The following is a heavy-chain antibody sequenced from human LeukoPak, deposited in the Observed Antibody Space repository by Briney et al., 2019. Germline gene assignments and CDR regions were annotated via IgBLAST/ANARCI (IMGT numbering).Heavy chain of an antibody. CDR2: IYYSGGT. Sequence: SETLSLTCAVYGGSFSGYYWGWIRQPPGKGLEWIGSIYYSGGTYYNPSLKSRVTISVDTSKNQFSLKLSSVTAADTAVYYCARRRLAVAGTKNWFDPWGQGTLVTVSS. CDR3: ARRRLAVAGTKNWFDP. D-gene: IGHD6-19*01. V-gene: IGHV4-39*01. J-gene: IGHJ5*02. CDR1: GGSFSGYY.